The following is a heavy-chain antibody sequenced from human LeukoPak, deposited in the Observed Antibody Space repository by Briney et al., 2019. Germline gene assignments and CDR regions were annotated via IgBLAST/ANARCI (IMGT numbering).Heavy chain of an antibody. CDR1: GYTFTGYY. J-gene: IGHJ4*02. D-gene: IGHD5-12*01. Sequence: ASVKVSCKASGYTFTGYYMHWVRQAPGQGLEWMGWINPNSGGTNYAQKFQGRVTMTRDTSITTAYMELSRLGSDDTAMYYCARAYTGFEAFDYWGQGTLVTVPS. V-gene: IGHV1-2*02. CDR3: ARAYTGFEAFDY. CDR2: INPNSGGT.